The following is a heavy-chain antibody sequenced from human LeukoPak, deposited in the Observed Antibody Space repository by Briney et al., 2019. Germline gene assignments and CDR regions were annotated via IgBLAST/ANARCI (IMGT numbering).Heavy chain of an antibody. D-gene: IGHD6-13*01. J-gene: IGHJ6*02. V-gene: IGHV4-4*02. Sequence: NPSGTLSFTCAVSGGSISSSNWWSWVRQPPGKGLEWIGEIYHSGSTNYNPSLKSRVTISVDKSKNQFSLKLSSVTAADTAVYYCARSTFIAAAGTGYYYGMDVWGQGTTVTVSS. CDR1: GGSISSSNW. CDR3: ARSTFIAAAGTGYYYGMDV. CDR2: IYHSGST.